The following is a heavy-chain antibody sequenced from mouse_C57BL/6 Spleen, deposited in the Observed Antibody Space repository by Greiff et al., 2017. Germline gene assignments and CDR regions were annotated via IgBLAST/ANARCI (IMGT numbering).Heavy chain of an antibody. Sequence: VQLQQSGPELVKPGASVKISCKASGYTFTDYYMNWVKQSPGKSLEWIGDINPNNGGTSYNQKFKGKATLTVDKSSSTAYVELRSLTSEDSAVYYCARGNYGYDENYAMDYWGQGTSVTVSS. CDR3: ARGNYGYDENYAMDY. V-gene: IGHV1-26*01. CDR2: INPNNGGT. D-gene: IGHD2-2*01. J-gene: IGHJ4*01. CDR1: GYTFTDYY.